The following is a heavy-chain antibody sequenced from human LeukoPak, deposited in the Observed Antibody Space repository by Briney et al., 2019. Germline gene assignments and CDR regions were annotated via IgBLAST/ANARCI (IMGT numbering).Heavy chain of an antibody. CDR2: IYSGGSA. D-gene: IGHD1-1*01. CDR3: ARGPAGYN. Sequence: GGSLRLSCAASGFTVSSNHMSWVRQAPGKGLEWVSVIYSGGSADYADSVKGRFTISRDNLKNTLYLQMNTLRAEDTAVYYCARGPAGYNWGQGTLVTVSS. V-gene: IGHV3-53*01. J-gene: IGHJ4*02. CDR1: GFTVSSNH.